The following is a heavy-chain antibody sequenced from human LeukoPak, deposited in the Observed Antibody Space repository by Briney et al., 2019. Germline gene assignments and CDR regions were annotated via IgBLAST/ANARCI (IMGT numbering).Heavy chain of an antibody. V-gene: IGHV3-30*02. CDR2: IRYDGSNK. J-gene: IGHJ3*02. D-gene: IGHD5-18*01. CDR1: GFTFSSYG. Sequence: PGGSLRLSCAASGFTFSSYGMHWVRQAPGKGLEWVAFIRYDGSNKYYADSVKGRFTISRDNSKNTLYLQMNSLRAEDTAVYYCAKAKEGYSYEVSDAFDIWGQGTMVTVSS. CDR3: AKAKEGYSYEVSDAFDI.